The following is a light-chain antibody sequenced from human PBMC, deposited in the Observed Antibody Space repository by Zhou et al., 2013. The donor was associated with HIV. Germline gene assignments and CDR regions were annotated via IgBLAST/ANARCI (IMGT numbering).Light chain of an antibody. CDR1: QDISNK. CDR3: QKYNSAPWT. J-gene: IGKJ1*01. Sequence: ETIMTQSPATLSVSPGERVTLSCRASQDISNKLAWYQQKPGQAPRILIHGASARAPGIPARFSGSGSGTEFTLTISSLQPEDVATYYCQKYNSAPWTFGQGTKVEIK. CDR2: GAS. V-gene: IGKV3D-15*01.